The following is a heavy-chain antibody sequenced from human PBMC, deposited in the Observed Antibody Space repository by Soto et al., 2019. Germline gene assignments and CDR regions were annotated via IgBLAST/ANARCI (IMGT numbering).Heavy chain of an antibody. V-gene: IGHV3-48*02. CDR3: AMIKRGIVATSYYYYYGMDV. CDR2: ISSSSSTI. Sequence: GGSLRLSCAASGFTFSSYSMNWARQAPGKGLEWVSYISSSSSTIYYADSVKGRFTISRDNAKNSLYLQMNSLRDEDTAVYYCAMIKRGIVATSYYYYYGMDVWGQGTTVTVSS. D-gene: IGHD5-12*01. J-gene: IGHJ6*02. CDR1: GFTFSSYS.